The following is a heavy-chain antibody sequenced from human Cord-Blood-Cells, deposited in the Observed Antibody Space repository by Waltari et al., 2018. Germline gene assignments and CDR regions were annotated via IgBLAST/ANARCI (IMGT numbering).Heavy chain of an antibody. CDR3: ARTSIVGATRYYYYGMDV. D-gene: IGHD1-26*01. V-gene: IGHV1-2*04. J-gene: IGHJ6*02. CDR1: GYTFTGYY. Sequence: QVQLVQSGAEVKKPGASVKVSCKASGYTFTGYYMHWVRQAPGQGLEWMGWNNPNSGGTNDAQKFQGWVNMTRDTSISTAYMELSRLRSDDTAVYYCARTSIVGATRYYYYGMDVWGQGTTVTVSS. CDR2: NNPNSGGT.